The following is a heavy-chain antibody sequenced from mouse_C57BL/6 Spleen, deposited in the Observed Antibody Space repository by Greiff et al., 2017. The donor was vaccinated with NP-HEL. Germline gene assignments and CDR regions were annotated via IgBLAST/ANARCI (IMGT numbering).Heavy chain of an antibody. V-gene: IGHV7-3*01. J-gene: IGHJ1*03. Sequence: EVMLVESGGGLVQPGGSLSLSCAASGFTFTDSYMSWVRQSPGKALEWLAFIRNKANGYKTEYSASVKGRFTISRDNSQSILYLQMNALRAADSATYYCARNAPSYYGSRTRYFDVWGTGTTVTVSS. CDR2: IRNKANGYKT. CDR1: GFTFTDSY. CDR3: ARNAPSYYGSRTRYFDV. D-gene: IGHD1-1*01.